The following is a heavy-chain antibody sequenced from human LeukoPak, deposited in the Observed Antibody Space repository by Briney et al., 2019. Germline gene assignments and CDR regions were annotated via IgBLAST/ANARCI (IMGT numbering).Heavy chain of an antibody. CDR1: GGSFSGYY. Sequence: PSETLSLTCAVYGGSFSGYYWSWIRQPPGKGLEWIGEINHSGSTNYNPSLKSRVTISVDTSKNQFSLKLSSVTAADTAVYYCARVRSRGLERNWGQGTLVTVSS. D-gene: IGHD1-1*01. V-gene: IGHV4-34*01. CDR2: INHSGST. J-gene: IGHJ4*02. CDR3: ARVRSRGLERN.